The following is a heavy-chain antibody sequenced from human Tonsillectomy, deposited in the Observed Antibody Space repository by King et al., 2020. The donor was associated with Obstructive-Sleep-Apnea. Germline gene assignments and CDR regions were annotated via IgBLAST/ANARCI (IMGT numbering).Heavy chain of an antibody. CDR1: GFTFSSYA. Sequence: VQLVESGGGLVQPGGSLRLSCAASGFTFSSYAMSWVRQAAGKGLEWVSTINNSGGTYSADSVKGRFTISRDNSKNTLYLQMNSLRAEDTAVYYCAKLHGAAMVRWDFDYWGQGTLVTVSS. CDR3: AKLHGAAMVRWDFDY. CDR2: INNSGGT. V-gene: IGHV3-23*04. J-gene: IGHJ4*02. D-gene: IGHD3-10*01.